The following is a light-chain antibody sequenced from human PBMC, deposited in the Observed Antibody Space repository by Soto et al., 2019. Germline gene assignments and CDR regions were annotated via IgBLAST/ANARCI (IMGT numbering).Light chain of an antibody. J-gene: IGKJ1*01. CDR1: QSVSNDF. CDR2: GAS. CDR3: QQYCSSPPRT. Sequence: EIVLTQSPGILSLSPGERATLSCRASQSVSNDFLAWYQQKPGQAPRLLIYGASTRATDVPDRFNASGYGADLTLSISRLEPEDFAVYYCQQYCSSPPRTFGQGTTVDIK. V-gene: IGKV3-20*01.